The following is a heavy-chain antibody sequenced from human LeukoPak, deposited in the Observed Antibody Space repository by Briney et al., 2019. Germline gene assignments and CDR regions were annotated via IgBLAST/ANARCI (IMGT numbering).Heavy chain of an antibody. J-gene: IGHJ5*02. Sequence: GALRLSCAASGFTLSSYAMHWVRQAPGKGLEWVAVISYDGSNKYYADSVKGRFTISRDNSKNTLYLQMNSLRAEDTAVYYCAKDADGSGSLTTWGQGTLVTVSS. V-gene: IGHV3-30*04. CDR2: ISYDGSNK. D-gene: IGHD3-10*01. CDR3: AKDADGSGSLTT. CDR1: GFTLSSYA.